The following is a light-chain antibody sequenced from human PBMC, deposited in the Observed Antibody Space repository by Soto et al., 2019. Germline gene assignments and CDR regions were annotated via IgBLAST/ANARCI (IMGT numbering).Light chain of an antibody. CDR3: QQYNGYSWT. Sequence: DIQMTQSPSTLSASVGDRVTITCRAGQSISSWLAWYQQKPGKAPKLLIYKASILQSGVPSRFSGSGSGTEFTLTISSLQPDDFATYYCQQYNGYSWTFGQGTKVEIK. V-gene: IGKV1-5*03. J-gene: IGKJ1*01. CDR2: KAS. CDR1: QSISSW.